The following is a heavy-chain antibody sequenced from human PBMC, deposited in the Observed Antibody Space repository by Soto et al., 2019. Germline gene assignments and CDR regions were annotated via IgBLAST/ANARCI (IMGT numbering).Heavy chain of an antibody. D-gene: IGHD6-13*01. CDR1: GYTFISYS. V-gene: IGHV1-18*04. CDR3: AREGAHSTGWYDYFDQ. J-gene: IGHJ4*02. Sequence: QVQLVQSGGEVKKPGASVNISCKATGYTFISYSITWVRQAPGQGLEWMGWISTYNGNTKYEQSLQGRVTLTRDTSTNTAFMEIRGLRSDDTAIYYCAREGAHSTGWYDYFDQWGQGTLVAVSS. CDR2: ISTYNGNT.